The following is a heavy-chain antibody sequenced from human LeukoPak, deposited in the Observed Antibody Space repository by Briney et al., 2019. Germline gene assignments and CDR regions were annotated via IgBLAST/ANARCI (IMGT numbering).Heavy chain of an antibody. Sequence: GGSLRLSCAASGFTFSSYGMSWVRQAPGKGLEWVSTIAGSSTYNSQSVMGRFTISRDNSKNTLFLQMNSLRAEDTAVYYCARDRSCSSTSCSHPGDFDYWGQGTLVTVSS. J-gene: IGHJ4*02. D-gene: IGHD2-2*01. CDR3: ARDRSCSSTSCSHPGDFDY. CDR1: GFTFSSYG. CDR2: IAGSST. V-gene: IGHV3-23*01.